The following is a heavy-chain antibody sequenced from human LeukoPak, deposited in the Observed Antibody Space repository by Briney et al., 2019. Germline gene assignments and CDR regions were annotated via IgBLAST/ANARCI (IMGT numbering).Heavy chain of an antibody. D-gene: IGHD6-19*01. J-gene: IGHJ5*02. V-gene: IGHV3-21*06. CDR1: GFTFSSYS. CDR3: AREDEQLRWFDP. Sequence: KSGGSLRLSCAASGFTFSSYSMNWVRQAPGKGLEWVSYISSSSSSYIYYADSVKGRFIISRDNAKNSLYLQMNSLRADDTAVYYCAREDEQLRWFDPWGQGTLVTVSS. CDR2: ISSSSSSYI.